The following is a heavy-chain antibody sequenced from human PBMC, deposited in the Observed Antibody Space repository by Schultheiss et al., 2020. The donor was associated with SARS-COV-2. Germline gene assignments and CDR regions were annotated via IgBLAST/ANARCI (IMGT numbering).Heavy chain of an antibody. J-gene: IGHJ4*02. CDR2: ISGSGGST. CDR1: GFTFSSYA. Sequence: GGSLRLSCAASGFTFSSYAMSWVRQAPGKGLEWVSAISGSGGSTYYADSVKGRFTISRDNPKNTLYLQMNSLRAEDTAVYYCAKCEQQRVGGYFDYWGQGTLVTVSS. V-gene: IGHV3-23*01. D-gene: IGHD6-13*01. CDR3: AKCEQQRVGGYFDY.